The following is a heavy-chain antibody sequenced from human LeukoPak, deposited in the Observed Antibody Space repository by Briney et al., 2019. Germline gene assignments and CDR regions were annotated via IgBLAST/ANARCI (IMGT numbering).Heavy chain of an antibody. CDR2: INASIRRK. D-gene: IGHD5-24*01. Sequence: ASVTVSCKTSAQTFNNYYIHWLPQAHGPNIDWMAWINASIRRKYYVLTIPGRVTITKDKSIRTAFMELNRLRPDDTAIYYCARLGADGFYWFDPWGQGTVITVSS. J-gene: IGHJ5*02. CDR3: ARLGADGFYWFDP. CDR1: AQTFNNYY. V-gene: IGHV1-2*02.